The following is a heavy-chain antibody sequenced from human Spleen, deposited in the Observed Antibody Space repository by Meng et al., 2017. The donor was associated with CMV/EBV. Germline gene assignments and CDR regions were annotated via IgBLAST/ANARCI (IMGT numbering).Heavy chain of an antibody. CDR1: GFTCKNYR. CDR2: ISSDESST. Sequence: SCAADGFTCKNYRCHWVRKAPGKGLVWVSRISSDESSTNYADSVKGQFTNSRDKAKNTLYLQMYSLRAEDKAVYYCARVFRAAYFTDYWGQGTLVTVSS. D-gene: IGHD5-24*01. V-gene: IGHV3-74*01. CDR3: ARVFRAAYFTDY. J-gene: IGHJ4*02.